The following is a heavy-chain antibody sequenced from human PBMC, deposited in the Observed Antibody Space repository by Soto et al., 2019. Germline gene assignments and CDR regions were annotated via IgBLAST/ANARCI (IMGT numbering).Heavy chain of an antibody. V-gene: IGHV3-30*04. D-gene: IGHD6-19*01. CDR1: GFTFSTYA. J-gene: IGHJ4*02. CDR3: ARDGRERQWLDFFVY. Sequence: QVQLVESGGGVVQPGRSLRLSCAASGFTFSTYAIHWVRQAPGKGLEWVAVMSHDGRNKYYAESVKGRFTISRDNSKKTLSLQMNSLRAEDPAVYYCARDGRERQWLDFFVYWGQGTLVTLSS. CDR2: MSHDGRNK.